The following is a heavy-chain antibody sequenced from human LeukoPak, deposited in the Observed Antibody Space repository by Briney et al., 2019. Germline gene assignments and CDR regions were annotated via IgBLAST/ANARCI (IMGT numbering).Heavy chain of an antibody. CDR2: IKQDGIGK. D-gene: IGHD6-25*01. V-gene: IGHV3-7*01. J-gene: IGHJ5*02. CDR3: GAASLS. CDR1: GFPFSDYW. Sequence: GGSLRLSCAASGFPFSDYWMSWVRQAPGKGLEWVANIKQDGIGKNYVDPVKGRFTISRDNAKKSVFLQMSGLRVEDTAVYYCGAASLSWGQGTLVTVSS.